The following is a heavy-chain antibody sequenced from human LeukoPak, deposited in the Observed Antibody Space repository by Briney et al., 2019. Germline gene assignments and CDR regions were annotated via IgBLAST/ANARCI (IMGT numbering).Heavy chain of an antibody. CDR3: ARQVLRSGYSYYFDY. Sequence: GESLKISCKGSGYNFTGYWIGWVRQMPGKGLEWMGIIYPGDSDTRYSPSFQGQVTISADKSISTAYLQWSSLKASDTAMYYCARQVLRSGYSYYFDYWGQGTLVTVSS. V-gene: IGHV5-51*01. CDR1: GYNFTGYW. D-gene: IGHD3-22*01. CDR2: IYPGDSDT. J-gene: IGHJ4*02.